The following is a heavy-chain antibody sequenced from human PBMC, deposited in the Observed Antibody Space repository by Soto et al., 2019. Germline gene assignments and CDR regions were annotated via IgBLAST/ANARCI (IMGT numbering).Heavy chain of an antibody. V-gene: IGHV2-5*02. CDR1: GFSLSTSGVG. CDR2: IYWDGDR. D-gene: IGHD2-21*02. CDR3: VHSRCGGDCLQSYSSHYYYGMDI. J-gene: IGHJ6*02. Sequence: ESGPTLVNPTQTLTLTCSFSGFSLSTSGVGVGWIRQPPGEALEWLALIYWDGDRRYRPSLMSRLTIAKDTSKNQVVLTMTNMDPVDTATYYCVHSRCGGDCLQSYSSHYYYGMDIWGQGTTVTVSS.